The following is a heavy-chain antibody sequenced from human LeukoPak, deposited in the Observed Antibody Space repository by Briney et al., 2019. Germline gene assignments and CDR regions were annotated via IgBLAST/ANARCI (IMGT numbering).Heavy chain of an antibody. D-gene: IGHD3-10*01. Sequence: GGSLGLSCAASGFTFSSYEMNWVRQAPGKGLEWVSYISSSGSTIYYADSVKGRFTISRDNAKNSLYLQMNSLRAEDTAVYYCAGPFGAANYYYYGMDVWGKGTTVTVSS. CDR1: GFTFSSYE. J-gene: IGHJ6*04. CDR2: ISSSGSTI. CDR3: AGPFGAANYYYYGMDV. V-gene: IGHV3-48*03.